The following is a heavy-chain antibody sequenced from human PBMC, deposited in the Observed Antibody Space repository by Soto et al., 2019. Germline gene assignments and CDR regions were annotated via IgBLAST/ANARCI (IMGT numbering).Heavy chain of an antibody. CDR2: INRSRST. D-gene: IGHD3-9*01. Sequence: QVQLQQWGAGLLKPSETLSLTCAVYGESFSGYYWSWIRQPPGKGLEWIGEINRSRSTNHNPSLKSRVTISVDTSKNQFSLKLNSVTGADTAVYYCARGWVDTGSHYFRFWGQGTLVTVSS. V-gene: IGHV4-34*01. CDR1: GESFSGYY. CDR3: ARGWVDTGSHYFRF. J-gene: IGHJ4*02.